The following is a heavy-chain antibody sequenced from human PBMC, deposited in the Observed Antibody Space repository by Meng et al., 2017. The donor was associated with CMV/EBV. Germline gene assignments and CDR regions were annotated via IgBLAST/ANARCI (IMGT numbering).Heavy chain of an antibody. CDR2: ISSSSSTI. J-gene: IGHJ4*02. CDR3: ARDSHTGYYYDSSGYYYKFDY. CDR1: GFTFSSYS. D-gene: IGHD3-22*01. Sequence: GGSLRLSCAASGFTFSSYSMNWVRQAPEKGLEWVSYISSSSSTIYYADSVKGRFTISRDNAKNSLYLQMNSLRAEDTAVYYCARDSHTGYYYDSSGYYYKFDYWGQGTLVTVSS. V-gene: IGHV3-48*04.